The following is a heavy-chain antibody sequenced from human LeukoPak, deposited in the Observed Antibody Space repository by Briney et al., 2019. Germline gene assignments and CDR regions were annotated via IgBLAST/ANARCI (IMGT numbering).Heavy chain of an antibody. D-gene: IGHD3-10*01. V-gene: IGHV3-30-3*01. CDR2: ISYDGSNK. CDR1: GFTFSSYA. Sequence: GGSLRLSCAASGFTFSSYAMHWVRQAPGKGLEWVAVISYDGSNKYYADSVKGRFTISRDNSKNTLYLQMNSLRAEDTAVYYCARDPNYYGSGTYGRWDYWGQGTLVTVSS. CDR3: ARDPNYYGSGTYGRWDY. J-gene: IGHJ4*02.